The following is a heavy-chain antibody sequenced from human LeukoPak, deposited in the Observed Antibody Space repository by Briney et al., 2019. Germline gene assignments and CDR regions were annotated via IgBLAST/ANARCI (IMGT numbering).Heavy chain of an antibody. J-gene: IGHJ5*02. CDR1: GYSISSGYY. V-gene: IGHV4-38-2*01. Sequence: SETLSLTCAVSGYSISSGYYWGWIRQPPGKGLEWIGSIYHSGSTYYNPSLKSRVTISVDTSKNQFSLKLSSVTAADTAVYYCARDPNWFDLWGQGTLVTVSS. CDR2: IYHSGST. CDR3: ARDPNWFDL.